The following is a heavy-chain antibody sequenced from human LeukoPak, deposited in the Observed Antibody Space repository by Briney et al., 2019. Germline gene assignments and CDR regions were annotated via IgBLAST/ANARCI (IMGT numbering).Heavy chain of an antibody. J-gene: IGHJ6*01. CDR2: IYHSGST. CDR1: GGSISGSNW. CDR3: ARTTVTTSVYYYGMDV. D-gene: IGHD4-17*01. V-gene: IGHV4-4*02. Sequence: PSETLSLTCAVSGGSISGSNWWSWVRQPPGKGLEWIGEIYHSGSTNYNPSLKSRVTISVDKSKNQFSLKLSSVTAADTAVYYCARTTVTTSVYYYGMDVWGQGTTVTVSS.